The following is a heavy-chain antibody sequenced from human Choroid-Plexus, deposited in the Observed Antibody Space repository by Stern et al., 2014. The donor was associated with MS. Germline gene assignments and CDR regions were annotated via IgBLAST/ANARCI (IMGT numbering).Heavy chain of an antibody. D-gene: IGHD2-2*01. V-gene: IGHV3-30*18. CDR3: AKDRQYVTYFFDH. CDR1: GFTFGSCA. Sequence: MQLVESGGGVVQPGRPLRLSCVASGFTFGSCAMHWVRQAPGKGLEWGAGVSYDGSNKNYADSVTGRFTISRDHSQNTLYMQMSSLRPEDAAVYYCAKDRQYVTYFFDHWGQGSLVTVSS. CDR2: VSYDGSNK. J-gene: IGHJ5*02.